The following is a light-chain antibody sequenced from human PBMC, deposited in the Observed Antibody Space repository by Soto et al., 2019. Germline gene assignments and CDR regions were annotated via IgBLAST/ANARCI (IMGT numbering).Light chain of an antibody. J-gene: IGKJ1*01. CDR1: QSISNW. CDR2: KAS. Sequence: DIQMTQSPSTLSASVGDRVTITCRASQSISNWLAWYQQKPGKAPKILIYKASSLESGVPSRFSGSGSETEITLTISSLQPDEFATYYCHQYNSYRWTFGQGTKVEIK. V-gene: IGKV1-5*03. CDR3: HQYNSYRWT.